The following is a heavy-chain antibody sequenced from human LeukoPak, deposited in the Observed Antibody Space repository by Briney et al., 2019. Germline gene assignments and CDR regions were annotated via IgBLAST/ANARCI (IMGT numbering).Heavy chain of an antibody. CDR2: IYYSGST. V-gene: IGHV4-39*01. CDR3: ARQVGATPFDC. J-gene: IGHJ4*02. D-gene: IGHD1-26*01. Sequence: SETLSLTCTVSGGSISSSSYYWGWIRQPPRKGLEWIGSIYYSGSTYYNPSLKSRVTISVDTSKNQFSLKLSSVTAADTAVYYCARQVGATPFDCWGQGTLVTVSS. CDR1: GGSISSSSYY.